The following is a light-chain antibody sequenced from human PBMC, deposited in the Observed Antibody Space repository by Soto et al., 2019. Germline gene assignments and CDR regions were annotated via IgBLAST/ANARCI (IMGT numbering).Light chain of an antibody. CDR3: QQYDNLPLS. CDR2: DAS. J-gene: IGKJ3*01. Sequence: DIQMTQSPSSVSASVGDRVTITCRASQAIDSWLAWYQQKPGKAPKLVISDASNLETGAPSRFSGSGSGTDFTFTISSLQPEDIGTYFCQQYDNLPLSFGPGTTVEI. CDR1: QAIDSW. V-gene: IGKV1-33*01.